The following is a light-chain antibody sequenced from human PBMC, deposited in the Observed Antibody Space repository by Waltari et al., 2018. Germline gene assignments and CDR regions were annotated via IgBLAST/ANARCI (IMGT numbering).Light chain of an antibody. CDR1: GGHRHYI. CDR3: ETWDSDTWV. Sequence: QPVLTQSSSASASLGSSVKLTCTLSGGHRHYIIAWHQQQPGKAPRYLMKIEVSGNFKKGSGVPDRFSGSSSGADRHLTISSLHSEDEADYFCETWDSDTWVFGGGTTVTV. V-gene: IGLV4-60*03. J-gene: IGLJ3*02. CDR2: IEVSGNF.